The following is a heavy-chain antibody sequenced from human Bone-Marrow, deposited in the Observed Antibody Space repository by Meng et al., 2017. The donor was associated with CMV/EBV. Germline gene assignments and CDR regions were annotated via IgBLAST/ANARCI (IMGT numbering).Heavy chain of an antibody. J-gene: IGHJ3*02. CDR3: ARGPQLLYGACDI. CDR1: GGSISSSSYY. V-gene: IGHV4-39*07. Sequence: GSLRLSCTVSGGSISSSSYYWGWIRQPPGKGLEWIGSIYYSGSTYYNPSLKSRVTISVDTSKNQSSLKLSSVTAADTAVYYCARGPQLLYGACDIWGQGKMVNVAS. CDR2: IYYSGST. D-gene: IGHD2-2*02.